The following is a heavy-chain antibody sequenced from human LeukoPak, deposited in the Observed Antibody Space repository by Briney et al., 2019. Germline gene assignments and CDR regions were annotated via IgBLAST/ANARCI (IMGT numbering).Heavy chain of an antibody. J-gene: IGHJ6*03. D-gene: IGHD3-10*01. CDR1: GFPFSSYA. V-gene: IGHV3-30*04. CDR3: ARAATMVRDSSMDV. CDR2: ISYDGSNK. Sequence: GRSLRLSCAASGFPFSSYAMHWVRQAPGKGLEWVAVISYDGSNKYYADSVKGRFTISRDNSKNTLYLQMNSLRAEDTAVYYCARAATMVRDSSMDVWGKGTTVTVSS.